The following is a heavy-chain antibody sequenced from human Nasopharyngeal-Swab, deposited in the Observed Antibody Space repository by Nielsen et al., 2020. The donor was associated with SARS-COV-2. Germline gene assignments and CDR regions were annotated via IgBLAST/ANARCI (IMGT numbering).Heavy chain of an antibody. V-gene: IGHV3-30*03. CDR3: AGSRDDFWSGYYPAQASLDY. D-gene: IGHD3-3*01. CDR2: ISYDGSNK. J-gene: IGHJ4*02. Sequence: GESLKISCAASGFTFSSYGMHWVRQAPGKGLEWVAVISYDGSNKYYADSVKGRFTISRDNSKNTLYLQMNSLRAEDTAVYYCAGSRDDFWSGYYPAQASLDYWGQGTLVTVSS. CDR1: GFTFSSYG.